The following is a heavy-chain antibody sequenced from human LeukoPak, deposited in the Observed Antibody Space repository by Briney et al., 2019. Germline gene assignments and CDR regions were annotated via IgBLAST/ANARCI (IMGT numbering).Heavy chain of an antibody. J-gene: IGHJ4*02. CDR1: GGSFSGYY. V-gene: IGHV4-34*01. CDR2: INHSGST. Sequence: SETLSLTCAAYGGSFSGYYWSWIRQPPGKGLEWIGEINHSGSTNYNPSLKSRVTISVDTSKNQFSLKLSSVTAADTAVYYCAGIAVAGRTFVYWGQGTLVTVSS. CDR3: AGIAVAGRTFVY. D-gene: IGHD6-19*01.